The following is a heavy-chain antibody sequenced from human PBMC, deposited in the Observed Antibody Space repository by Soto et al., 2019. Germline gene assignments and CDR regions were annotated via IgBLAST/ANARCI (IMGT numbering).Heavy chain of an antibody. J-gene: IGHJ5*01. D-gene: IGHD2-2*01. CDR1: GFTFSRYG. Sequence: PGGSLRLSCAASGFTFSRYGMNWLRQAPGKGLERVASISSSTSYVYYADSVKGRFSTSRDNAKNILYLEMYALRTEDTAVYYCARDPSEGRVGNWFESWGQGTLVTVSS. CDR2: ISSSTSYV. CDR3: ARDPSEGRVGNWFES. V-gene: IGHV3-21*06.